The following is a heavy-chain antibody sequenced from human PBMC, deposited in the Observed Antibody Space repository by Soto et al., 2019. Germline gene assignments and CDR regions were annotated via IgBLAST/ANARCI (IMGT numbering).Heavy chain of an antibody. V-gene: IGHV3-21*01. CDR1: GFTFSSYS. J-gene: IGHJ4*02. CDR3: ASAGAGYSSGFDY. CDR2: ISSSSSYI. Sequence: LRLSCAAPGFTFSSYSMNWVRQAPGKGLEWVSSISSSSSYIYYADSVKGRFTISRDNAKNSLYLQMNSLRAEDTAVYYCASAGAGYSSGFDYWGQGTLVTVSS. D-gene: IGHD6-19*01.